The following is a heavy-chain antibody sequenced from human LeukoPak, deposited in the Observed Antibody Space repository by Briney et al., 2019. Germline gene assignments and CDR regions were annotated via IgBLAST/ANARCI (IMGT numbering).Heavy chain of an antibody. CDR3: ARGGEWELAIDF. J-gene: IGHJ4*02. V-gene: IGHV1-2*02. CDR1: GYPFSGHY. Sequence: ASVKVSCKPSGYPFSGHYINWVRHAPGQGLEWMGWIKPNSGDTNYAQKFQGRLTMTRDTTISTVYMELNRLTSDDTAVYYCARGGEWELAIDFWGQGTLITVSS. CDR2: IKPNSGDT. D-gene: IGHD1-26*01.